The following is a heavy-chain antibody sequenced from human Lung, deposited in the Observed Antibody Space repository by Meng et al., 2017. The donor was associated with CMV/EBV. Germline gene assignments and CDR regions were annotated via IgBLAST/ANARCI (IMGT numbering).Heavy chain of an antibody. V-gene: IGHV1-46*01. D-gene: IGHD1-26*01. J-gene: IGHJ1*01. Sequence: QVQLVPSGAEVKKPGASVRLSCKPSGYNFINYYIHWVRRAPGQGLEWVGIVNPSDGTKNSKQKFQGRVTMTSDTSTNTVYMELRSLTSDDTAVYYCARARDSGRYTEYFQHCGQGTLVTVSS. CDR1: GYNFINYY. CDR2: VNPSDGTK. CDR3: ARARDSGRYTEYFQH.